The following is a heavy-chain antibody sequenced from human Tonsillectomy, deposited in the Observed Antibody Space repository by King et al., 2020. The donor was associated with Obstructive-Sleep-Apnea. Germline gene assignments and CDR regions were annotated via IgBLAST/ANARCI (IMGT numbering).Heavy chain of an antibody. J-gene: IGHJ4*02. CDR1: GYSFTSYW. CDR3: AGRLRSGLDPYYFDY. V-gene: IGHV5-51*01. Sequence: VQLVQSGAEVKKPGESLKISCKGSGYSFTSYWIGWVRQMPGKGLEWMGIIYPGDSDTRYSPSFQGQVPISAEKSISTAYLQWSSLKASDTAMYYCAGRLRSGLDPYYFDYWGQGTLVTVSS. D-gene: IGHD3-16*01. CDR2: IYPGDSDT.